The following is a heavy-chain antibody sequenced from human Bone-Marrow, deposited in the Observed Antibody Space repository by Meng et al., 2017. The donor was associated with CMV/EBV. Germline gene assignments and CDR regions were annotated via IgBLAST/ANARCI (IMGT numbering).Heavy chain of an antibody. Sequence: GESLKISCAASGFTFSSYAMSWVRQAPGKGLEWVSAISGSGGSTYYADSVKGRFTISRDNSKNTLYLQMNSLRAEDTAVYYCAKDLIDSSSVRIFDYWGQRTLVTVSS. CDR2: ISGSGGST. V-gene: IGHV3-23*01. CDR3: AKDLIDSSSVRIFDY. J-gene: IGHJ4*02. D-gene: IGHD6-6*01. CDR1: GFTFSSYA.